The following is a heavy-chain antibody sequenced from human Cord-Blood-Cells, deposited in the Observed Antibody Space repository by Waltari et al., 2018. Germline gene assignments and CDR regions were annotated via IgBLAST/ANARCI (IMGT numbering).Heavy chain of an antibody. J-gene: IGHJ4*02. CDR3: ARESTGRGSYYIPSDLDY. CDR1: GYTFTSYY. CDR2: INPSGGST. V-gene: IGHV1-46*01. Sequence: QVQLVQSGAEVKKPGASVKVSCKASGYTFTSYYMHWVRQAPGQGLEWMGIINPSGGSTSYAQKFQGRVTMTRDTSTSTVYMELSSLRSEDTAVYYCARESTGRGSYYIPSDLDYWGQGTLVTVSS. D-gene: IGHD1-26*01.